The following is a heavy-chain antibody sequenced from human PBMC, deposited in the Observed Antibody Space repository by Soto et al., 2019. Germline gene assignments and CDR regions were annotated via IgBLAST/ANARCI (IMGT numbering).Heavy chain of an antibody. CDR1: GFTFSSYG. Sequence: QVQLVESGGGVVQPGRSLRLSCAASGFTFSSYGMHWVRQAPGKGLGWVAVISYDGSNKYYADSVKGRFTISRDNSKNTLYLQMNSLRAEDTAVYYCAKAKQYDSSGYVDYWGQGTLVTVSS. D-gene: IGHD3-22*01. V-gene: IGHV3-30*18. CDR2: ISYDGSNK. J-gene: IGHJ4*02. CDR3: AKAKQYDSSGYVDY.